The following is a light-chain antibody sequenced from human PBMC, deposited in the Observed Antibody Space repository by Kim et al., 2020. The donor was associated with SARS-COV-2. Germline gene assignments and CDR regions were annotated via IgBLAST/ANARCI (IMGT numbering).Light chain of an antibody. CDR3: NSRDSSGDLYV. V-gene: IGLV3-19*01. J-gene: IGLJ1*01. CDR1: SLRSYY. Sequence: LGQTVRITSQGDSLRSYYASWYQQKPGRAPVLVFYGKNNRPSGIPDRFSGSNSRNTASLTITGAQAEDEADYYCNSRDSSGDLYVFGTGTKVTVL. CDR2: GKN.